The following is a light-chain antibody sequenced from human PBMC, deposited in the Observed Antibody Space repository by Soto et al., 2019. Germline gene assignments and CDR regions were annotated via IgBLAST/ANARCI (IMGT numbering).Light chain of an antibody. CDR2: RAS. Sequence: EIVLTHSPGSLSFSPWERSTLSFGSSQSLSGNYLAWYQQKPGQAPRVLIYRASIRATGISDRFSGSGSGTDFTLTISRLEPEDFAVYYCQHYGASPWTFGQGTKVDIK. CDR1: QSLSGNY. CDR3: QHYGASPWT. J-gene: IGKJ1*01. V-gene: IGKV3-20*01.